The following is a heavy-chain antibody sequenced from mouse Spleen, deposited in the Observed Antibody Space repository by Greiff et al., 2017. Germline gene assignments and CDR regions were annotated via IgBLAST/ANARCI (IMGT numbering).Heavy chain of an antibody. Sequence: QVQLKQPGAELVMPGASVKLSCKASGYTFTSYWMHWVKQRPGQGLEWIGEIDPSDSYTNYNQKFKGKATLTVDKSSSTAYMQLSSLTSEDSAVYYCARRGVYYDYDYGGQGTTLTVSS. CDR1: GYTFTSYW. J-gene: IGHJ2*01. V-gene: IGHV1-69*01. D-gene: IGHD2-4*01. CDR2: IDPSDSYT. CDR3: ARRGVYYDYDY.